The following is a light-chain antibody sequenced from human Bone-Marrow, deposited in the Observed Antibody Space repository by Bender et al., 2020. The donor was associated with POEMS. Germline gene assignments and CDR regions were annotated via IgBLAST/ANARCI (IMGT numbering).Light chain of an antibody. V-gene: IGLV5-45*01. Sequence: QAVLTQPASLSASPGASASLTCTLRSGINVGTYNLYWYQQKPGSPPQYLLRYKSDSDNQQGSGVPSRFSGSKDASANAGILLISGLQSEDEADYYCMIWHNSAWVFGGGTKLTVL. CDR2: YKSDSDN. CDR1: SGINVGTYN. J-gene: IGLJ3*02. CDR3: MIWHNSAWV.